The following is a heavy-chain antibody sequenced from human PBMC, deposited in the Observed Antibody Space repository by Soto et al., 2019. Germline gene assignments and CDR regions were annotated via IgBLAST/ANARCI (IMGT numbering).Heavy chain of an antibody. CDR3: ARERGYSGYDPHNWFDP. J-gene: IGHJ5*02. CDR2: ISAYNGNT. CDR1: GGTLNTYG. D-gene: IGHD5-12*01. V-gene: IGHV1-18*01. Sequence: ASVKVSCKASGGTLNTYGINWVRQAPGQGLEWMGRISAYNGNTNYAQKLQGRVTMTTDTSTSTAYMELRSLRSDDTAVYYCARERGYSGYDPHNWFDPWGQGTLVTVSS.